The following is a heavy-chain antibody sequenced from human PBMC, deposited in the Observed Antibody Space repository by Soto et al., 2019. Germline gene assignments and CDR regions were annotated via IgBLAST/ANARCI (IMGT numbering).Heavy chain of an antibody. Sequence: SVKGSWKASGFTFTSSAMQWVRQARGQRLEWIGWIVVGSGNTNYAQKFQERVTITRDMCTSTAYMELSSLRSEDTAVYYCAAGTGRGSYYYMDVWGKGTTVTVSS. CDR1: GFTFTSSA. V-gene: IGHV1-58*02. CDR2: IVVGSGNT. J-gene: IGHJ6*03. D-gene: IGHD1-26*01. CDR3: AAGTGRGSYYYMDV.